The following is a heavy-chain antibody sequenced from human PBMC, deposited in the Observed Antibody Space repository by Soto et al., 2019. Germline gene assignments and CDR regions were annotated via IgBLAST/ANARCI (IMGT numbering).Heavy chain of an antibody. D-gene: IGHD6-13*01. V-gene: IGHV3-48*01. CDR1: GFTFSSYS. CDR3: ARDGWQQLVRYYYGMDV. Sequence: GGSLRLSCAASGFTFSSYSMNWVRQAPGKGLEWVSYISSSSSTIYYADSVKGRFTISRDNAKNSLYLQMNSLRAEDTAVYYCARDGWQQLVRYYYGMDVWGQGTTVTVSS. J-gene: IGHJ6*02. CDR2: ISSSSSTI.